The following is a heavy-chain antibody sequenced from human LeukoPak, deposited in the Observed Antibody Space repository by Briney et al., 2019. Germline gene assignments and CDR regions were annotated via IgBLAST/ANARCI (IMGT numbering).Heavy chain of an antibody. V-gene: IGHV4-38-2*02. CDR2: IYHSGST. J-gene: IGHJ4*02. Sequence: SETLSLTCTVSGYSISSGYYWGWIRQPPGKGLEWIGSIYHSGSTYYNPSLKSRVTISVDTSKNQFSLKLSSVTAADTAVYYCARDSYYEFDYWGQGTLVTVSS. CDR1: GYSISSGYY. CDR3: ARDSYYEFDY. D-gene: IGHD3-22*01.